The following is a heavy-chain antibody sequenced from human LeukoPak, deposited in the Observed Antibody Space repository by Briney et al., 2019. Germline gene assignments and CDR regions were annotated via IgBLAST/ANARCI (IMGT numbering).Heavy chain of an antibody. CDR1: GGSISSSSYY. Sequence: SETLSLTCTVSGGSISSSSYYWGWIRQPPGKGLEWIGSIYYSGSTYYNPSLKSRVTISVDTSKNQFSLKLSSVTAADTAVYYCARHYNWNFRFDPWGQGTLVTVSS. CDR2: IYYSGST. J-gene: IGHJ5*02. D-gene: IGHD1-7*01. CDR3: ARHYNWNFRFDP. V-gene: IGHV4-39*01.